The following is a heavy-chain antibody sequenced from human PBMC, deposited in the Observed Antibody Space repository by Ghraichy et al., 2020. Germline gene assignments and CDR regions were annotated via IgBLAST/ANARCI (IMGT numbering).Heavy chain of an antibody. D-gene: IGHD6-25*01. J-gene: IGHJ6*02. CDR1: GDSVSNNGAA. V-gene: IGHV6-1*01. Sequence: TLSLTCVISGDSVSNNGAAWNWIRQSPSRGLEWLGRTYYRSKWYNDYALSVKSRITINADTSKNQYSLQVNSVTPEDTAVYYCVKSHSSATPPLYGMDVWGQGTAVTVSS. CDR3: VKSHSSATPPLYGMDV. CDR2: TYYRSKWYN.